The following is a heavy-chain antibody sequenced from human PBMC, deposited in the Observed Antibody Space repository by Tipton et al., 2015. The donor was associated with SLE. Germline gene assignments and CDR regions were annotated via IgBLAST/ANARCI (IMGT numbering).Heavy chain of an antibody. CDR1: GGSICSSSYY. D-gene: IGHD4-11*01. V-gene: IGHV4-39*01. CDR2: IYYSGST. CDR3: ARHHYSNYVHDY. J-gene: IGHJ4*02. Sequence: TLSLTCTVSGGSICSSSYYWGWIRQPPGKGLEWIGSIYYSGSTYYNPSLKSRVTISVDTSKNQFSLKLSSVAAADTAVYYCARHHYSNYVHDYWGQGTLVTVSS.